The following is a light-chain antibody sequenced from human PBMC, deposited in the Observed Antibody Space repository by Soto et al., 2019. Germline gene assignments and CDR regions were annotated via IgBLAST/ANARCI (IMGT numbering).Light chain of an antibody. CDR3: QHRKTWPLT. CDR2: DAS. Sequence: EIVLTQSPATLSLSPGERATLSCRASQSLDSWLAWYQHKPGKSPRLLIYDASNRASGIPARFSGSGSGTDFTLTISSLEPEDFAVYYCQHRKTWPLTFGQGTKLEI. CDR1: QSLDSW. J-gene: IGKJ2*01. V-gene: IGKV3-11*01.